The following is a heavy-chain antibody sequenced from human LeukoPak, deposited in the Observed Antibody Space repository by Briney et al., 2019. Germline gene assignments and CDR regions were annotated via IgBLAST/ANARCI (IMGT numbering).Heavy chain of an antibody. V-gene: IGHV3-48*03. CDR1: GFSFSSYE. Sequence: GGSLRLSCAASGFSFSSYEMNWVRQAPGKGLEWVSYISSSGSAIFYADSVKGRFTISRDNAKNSLYLQMNSLRAEDTAVYYCARYYYDSSGYYQIDPWGQGTLVTVSS. D-gene: IGHD3-22*01. CDR3: ARYYYDSSGYYQIDP. J-gene: IGHJ5*02. CDR2: ISSSGSAI.